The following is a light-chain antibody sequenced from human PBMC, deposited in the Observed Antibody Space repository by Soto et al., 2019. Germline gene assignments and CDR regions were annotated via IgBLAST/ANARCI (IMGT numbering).Light chain of an antibody. CDR1: PSINSNF. CDR2: SAS. Sequence: VLTQSPGTLSLSPGARGTLSCRASPSINSNFVAWYQQKPGQAPRLLIFSASKRATGIPERFSGSASGTDSFKDIGSGTDVTLTSSRLEPEDFAVYYCHHYGSSLPYSFGQGTKLESK. J-gene: IGKJ2*01. CDR3: HHYGSSLPYS. V-gene: IGKV3-20*01.